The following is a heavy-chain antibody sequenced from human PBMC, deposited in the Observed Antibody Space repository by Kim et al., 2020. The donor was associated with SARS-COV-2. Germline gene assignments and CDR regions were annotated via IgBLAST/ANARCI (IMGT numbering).Heavy chain of an antibody. D-gene: IGHD3-9*01. CDR3: ARVVRPKDKILTPRLDY. J-gene: IGHJ4*02. CDR1: GFTFSSYA. V-gene: IGHV3-30*04. Sequence: GGSLRLSCAASGFTFSSYAMHWVRQAPGKGLEWVAVISYDGSNKYYADSVKGRFTISRDNSKNTLYLQMNSLRAEDTAVYYCARVVRPKDKILTPRLDYWGQGTLVTVSS. CDR2: ISYDGSNK.